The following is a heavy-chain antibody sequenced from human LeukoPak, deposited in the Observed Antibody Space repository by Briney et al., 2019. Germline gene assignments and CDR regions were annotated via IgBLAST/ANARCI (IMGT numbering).Heavy chain of an antibody. Sequence: GGSLRLSCEASGFTFSNYYMSWIRQAPGKGLEWVSYIKGNGATTYYADSVRGRFTISRDNAKNSLFLQMNSLRVDDTATYYCARAGEMRYMDVWGKGTAVAVS. J-gene: IGHJ6*03. CDR1: GFTFSNYY. D-gene: IGHD5-24*01. V-gene: IGHV3-11*01. CDR2: IKGNGATT. CDR3: ARAGEMRYMDV.